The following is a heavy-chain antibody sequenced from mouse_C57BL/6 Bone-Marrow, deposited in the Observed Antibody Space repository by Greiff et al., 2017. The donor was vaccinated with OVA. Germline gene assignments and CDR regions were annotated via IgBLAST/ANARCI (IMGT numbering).Heavy chain of an antibody. D-gene: IGHD1-1*01. J-gene: IGHJ2*01. V-gene: IGHV5-4*01. CDR2: ISDGGSYT. Sequence: DVMLVESGGGLVKPGGSLKLSCAASGFTFSSYAMSWVRQTPEKRLEWVATISDGGSYTYYPDNVKGRFTISRDNAKNNLYLQMSHLKSEDTAMDYCAREDYGSSFNYFDYWGQGTTLTVSS. CDR3: AREDYGSSFNYFDY. CDR1: GFTFSSYA.